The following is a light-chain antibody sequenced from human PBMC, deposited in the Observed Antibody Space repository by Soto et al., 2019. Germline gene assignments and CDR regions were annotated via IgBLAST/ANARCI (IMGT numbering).Light chain of an antibody. Sequence: DFQMTQSPSSLSASVGDRVTITCRASQNISIYLNWYQQKPGKAPKLLIYAASSLQSGVPSRFSGSGSGTDFTLTISSLQPEDFATYYCQQSYSTPYTFGQGTKLEIK. CDR2: AAS. J-gene: IGKJ2*01. CDR1: QNISIY. CDR3: QQSYSTPYT. V-gene: IGKV1-39*01.